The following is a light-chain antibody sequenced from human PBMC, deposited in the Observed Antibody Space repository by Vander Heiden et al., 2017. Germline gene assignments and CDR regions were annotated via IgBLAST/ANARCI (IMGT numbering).Light chain of an antibody. CDR2: GAS. J-gene: IGKJ2*01. CDR1: HSVRSNY. Sequence: ETVLTQSPGTLSLSPGESATLSCRASHSVRSNYLAWYQQKPGQAPRLLIYGASSRAIGIPDRFSGSGSGTDFTLTISRLEPEDSAVYYCHQYGNSPPDTFGQGTKLEIK. CDR3: HQYGNSPPDT. V-gene: IGKV3-20*01.